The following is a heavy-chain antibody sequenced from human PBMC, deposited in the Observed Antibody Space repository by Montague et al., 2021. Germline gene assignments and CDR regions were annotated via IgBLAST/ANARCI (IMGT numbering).Heavy chain of an antibody. Sequence: SETLSLTCTVSRSLINSDYYWGWIRQPPGKGLEWMGSVSHGGRTYYNPSLKSRVTISVDTSNNHFSLKLRSVTAADTAVYFCARRLGIRAPFDYWGQGTLVTVSS. CDR3: ARRLGIRAPFDY. CDR1: RSLINSDYY. J-gene: IGHJ4*02. V-gene: IGHV4-38-2*02. CDR2: VSHGGRT. D-gene: IGHD7-27*01.